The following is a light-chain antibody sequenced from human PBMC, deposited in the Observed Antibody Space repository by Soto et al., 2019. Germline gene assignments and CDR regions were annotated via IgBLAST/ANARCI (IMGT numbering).Light chain of an antibody. CDR2: NHN. CDR1: SSNIGSNT. Sequence: QSVLTLPPSVSGIPGQRVTISCSGTSSNIGSNTVNWYQQFPGTAPKLLIYNHNLRPSGVPDRFSGSKSGTSASLAISGLQYEDEADYYCAAWDESMTGFVFGTGTKVTVL. V-gene: IGLV1-44*01. J-gene: IGLJ1*01. CDR3: AAWDESMTGFV.